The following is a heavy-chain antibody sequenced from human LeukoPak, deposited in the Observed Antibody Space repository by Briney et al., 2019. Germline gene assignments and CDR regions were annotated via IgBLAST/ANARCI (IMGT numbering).Heavy chain of an antibody. CDR2: IIPILGIA. V-gene: IGHV1-69*02. CDR3: ARIIGGSGIVDY. J-gene: IGHJ4*02. D-gene: IGHD3-10*01. CDR1: GGTLSSYT. Sequence: SVKVSCKASGGTLSSYTISWVRQAPGQGLEWMGRIIPILGIANYAQKFQGRVTITADKSTSTAYMELSSLRSEDTAVYYCARIIGGSGIVDYWGQGTLVTVSS.